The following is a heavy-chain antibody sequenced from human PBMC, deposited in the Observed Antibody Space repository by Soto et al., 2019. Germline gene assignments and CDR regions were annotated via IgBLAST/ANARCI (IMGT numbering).Heavy chain of an antibody. D-gene: IGHD6-13*01. CDR3: ASSVYSSSWHYYGMDV. J-gene: IGHJ6*02. CDR1: GYTFTSYG. CDR2: IGAYNGNT. V-gene: IGHV1-18*01. Sequence: GASVKVSCKASGYTFTSYGISWVRQAPGQGLEWMGWIGAYNGNTNYAQKLQGRVTMTTDTSTSTAYMELRSLRSDDTAVYYCASSVYSSSWHYYGMDVWGQGTTVTVSS.